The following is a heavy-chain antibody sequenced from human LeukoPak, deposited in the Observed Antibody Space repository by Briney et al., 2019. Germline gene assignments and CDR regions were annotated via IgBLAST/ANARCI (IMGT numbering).Heavy chain of an antibody. J-gene: IGHJ5*02. CDR2: IYDTGSS. V-gene: IGHV4-39*01. CDR1: GGSISSSSHY. D-gene: IGHD2-21*01. Sequence: TDTLSLTCTVSGGSISSSSHYWAWIRQPPGKGLEWIGSIYDTGSSYYNPSLNSRATISVDTSKSQFSLKLNFVTAADTAVYYCARQGESLTWLDPWGQGTLVTVLS. CDR3: ARQGESLTWLDP.